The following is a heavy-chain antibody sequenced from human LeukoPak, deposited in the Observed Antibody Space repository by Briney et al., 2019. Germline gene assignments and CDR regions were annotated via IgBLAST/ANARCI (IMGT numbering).Heavy chain of an antibody. D-gene: IGHD6-6*01. V-gene: IGHV6-1*01. J-gene: IGHJ4*02. Sequence: SQTLSLTCAISGDSVSSNSAAWNWIRQSPSRGLEWLGRTYYGSNWYNDYAVKSRITINPDTSKNQFSLQLNSVTPEDTAIYYCARYSISSRTFDYWGQGTLVTVSS. CDR1: GDSVSSNSAA. CDR3: ARYSISSRTFDY. CDR2: TYYGSNWYN.